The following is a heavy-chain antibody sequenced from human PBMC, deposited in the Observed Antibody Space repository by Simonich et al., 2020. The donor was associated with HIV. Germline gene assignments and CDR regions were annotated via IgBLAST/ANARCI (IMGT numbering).Heavy chain of an antibody. Sequence: QVQLVESGGGVVQPGRSLRLSCAASGFTFSSYAMHWVRQAPGQGLEWVAVITNDGSNKYYADSVKGRFTISRDNSKNTLYLQMNSLRAEDTAVYCCARVTLMVGLDYWGQGTLVTVSS. D-gene: IGHD3-22*01. V-gene: IGHV3-30*07. CDR1: GFTFSSYA. J-gene: IGHJ4*02. CDR2: ITNDGSNK. CDR3: ARVTLMVGLDY.